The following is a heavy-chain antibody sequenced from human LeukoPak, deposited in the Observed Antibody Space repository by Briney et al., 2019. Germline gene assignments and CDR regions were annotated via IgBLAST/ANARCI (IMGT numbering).Heavy chain of an antibody. CDR1: GGSFSGYY. Sequence: SETLSLTCAVYGGSFSGYYWSWIRQPPGKGLEWIWEINHSGSTNYNPSLKSRVTISVDTSKNQFSLKLSSVTAADTAVYYCARAAADIVVVPAAIGYYYYGMDVWGQGTTVTVSS. D-gene: IGHD2-2*01. CDR2: INHSGST. V-gene: IGHV4-34*01. CDR3: ARAAADIVVVPAAIGYYYYGMDV. J-gene: IGHJ6*02.